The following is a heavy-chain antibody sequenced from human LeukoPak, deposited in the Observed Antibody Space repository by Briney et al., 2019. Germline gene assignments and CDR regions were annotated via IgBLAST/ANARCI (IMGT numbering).Heavy chain of an antibody. D-gene: IGHD5-12*01. CDR1: GYTFTGYF. CDR2: INPNSGGT. J-gene: IGHJ5*02. Sequence: GASVKVSCKASGYTFTGYFMHWVRQAPGQGLEWMGWINPNSGGTNYAQKFQGRVTMTRDTSISTAYMELSRLRSDDTAVYYCARVRGYSGYDRFDPWGQGTLVTVSS. CDR3: ARVRGYSGYDRFDP. V-gene: IGHV1-2*02.